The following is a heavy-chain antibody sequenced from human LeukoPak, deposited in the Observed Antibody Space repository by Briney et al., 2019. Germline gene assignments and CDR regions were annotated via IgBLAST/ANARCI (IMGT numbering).Heavy chain of an antibody. CDR2: IRYDGSNK. CDR1: GFTFSSYG. Sequence: GGSLRLSCAASGFTFSSYGMHWVRQAPGKGLEWVAFIRYDGSNKYYADSVKGRFTISRDNSKNTLYLQMNSLRAEDTAVYYCARGRSVITMVRGVILDYWGQGTLVTVSS. V-gene: IGHV3-30*02. D-gene: IGHD3-10*01. J-gene: IGHJ4*02. CDR3: ARGRSVITMVRGVILDY.